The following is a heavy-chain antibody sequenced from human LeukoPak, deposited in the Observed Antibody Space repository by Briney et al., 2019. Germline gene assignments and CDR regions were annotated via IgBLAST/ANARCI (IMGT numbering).Heavy chain of an antibody. Sequence: AXVKVSCKASGYTFTSYYMHWVRQAPGQGLEWMGIINPSGGSTSYARKFQGRVTMTRDTSTSTVYMELSSLRSEDTAVYYCARGESNYDILTGYLDYWGQGTLVTVSS. CDR2: INPSGGST. J-gene: IGHJ4*02. CDR1: GYTFTSYY. D-gene: IGHD3-9*01. CDR3: ARGESNYDILTGYLDY. V-gene: IGHV1-46*03.